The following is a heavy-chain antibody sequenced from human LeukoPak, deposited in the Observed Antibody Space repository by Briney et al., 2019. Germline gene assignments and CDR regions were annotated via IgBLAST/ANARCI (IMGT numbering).Heavy chain of an antibody. D-gene: IGHD6-13*01. CDR3: AKGSVAAAAYYYGMDV. J-gene: IGHJ6*02. Sequence: GGSLRLSCAASGFAFSSYAMSWVRQAPGKGLEWVSAISGSGGSTYYADSVKGRFTISRDNSKNTLYLQMNSLRAEDTAVYYCAKGSVAAAAYYYGMDVWGQGTTVTVSS. CDR2: ISGSGGST. CDR1: GFAFSSYA. V-gene: IGHV3-23*01.